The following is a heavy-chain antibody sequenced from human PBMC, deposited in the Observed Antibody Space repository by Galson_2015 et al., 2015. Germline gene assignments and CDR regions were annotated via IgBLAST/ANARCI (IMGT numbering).Heavy chain of an antibody. CDR1: GFTFSSYS. J-gene: IGHJ3*02. CDR3: ARVWGSSGYYPDDAFEI. CDR2: ISSSSSYI. Sequence: SLRLSCAASGFTFSSYSMNWVRQAPGKGLEWVSSISSSSSYIYYADSVKGRFTISRDNAKNSLYLQMNSLRAEDTAVYYCARVWGSSGYYPDDAFEIWGQGTMVTVSS. V-gene: IGHV3-21*01. D-gene: IGHD3-22*01.